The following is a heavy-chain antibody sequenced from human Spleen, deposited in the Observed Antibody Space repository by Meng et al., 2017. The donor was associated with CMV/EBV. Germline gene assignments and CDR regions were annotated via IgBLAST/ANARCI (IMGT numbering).Heavy chain of an antibody. CDR2: ISSSGSTI. J-gene: IGHJ4*02. D-gene: IGHD5-18*01. V-gene: IGHV3-11*01. CDR3: AKVQTLGYKYGYSEGWFEY. CDR1: GFTFSDYY. Sequence: GESLKISCAASGFTFSDYYMSWIRQAPGKGLEWVSYISSSGSTIYYADSVKGRFTISRDNAKNSLYLQMNSLRAEDTAVYYCAKVQTLGYKYGYSEGWFEYWGKGTLVTVSS.